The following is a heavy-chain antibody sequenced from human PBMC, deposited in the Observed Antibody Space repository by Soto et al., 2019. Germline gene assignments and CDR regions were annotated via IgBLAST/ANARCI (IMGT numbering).Heavy chain of an antibody. Sequence: SETLSLTCTASGVSISNSSYNWACIRRPPGKGLVWVGCIDYSGITHYNPSPKSRVAFCVDTYKNQYALTLTSVTAADTAVNYCARHGSNWGQGTLVTVSS. J-gene: IGHJ4*02. CDR1: GVSISNSSYN. CDR2: IDYSGIT. CDR3: ARHGSN. V-gene: IGHV4-39*01.